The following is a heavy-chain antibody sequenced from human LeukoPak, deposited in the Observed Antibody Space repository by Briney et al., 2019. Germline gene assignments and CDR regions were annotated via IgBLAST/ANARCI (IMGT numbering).Heavy chain of an antibody. D-gene: IGHD2-2*01. CDR2: ISAYNGNT. CDR3: AGQTRYCSSTSCYGPYYYYGMDV. V-gene: IGHV1-18*01. CDR1: GYTFTSYG. Sequence: ASVKVSCKASGYTFTSYGISWVRQAPGQGLESMGWISAYNGNTNYAQKLQGRVTMTTDTSTSTAYMELRSLRSDDTAVYYCAGQTRYCSSTSCYGPYYYYGMDVWGQGTTVTVSS. J-gene: IGHJ6*02.